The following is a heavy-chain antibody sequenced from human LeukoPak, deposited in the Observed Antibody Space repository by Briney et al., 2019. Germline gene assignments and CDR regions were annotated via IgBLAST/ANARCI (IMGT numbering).Heavy chain of an antibody. CDR3: ARLGGRELRNWFDP. CDR1: GGSFSGYY. V-gene: IGHV4-34*01. D-gene: IGHD1-26*01. CDR2: IYYSGST. J-gene: IGHJ5*02. Sequence: SETLSLTCAVYGGSFSGYYWSWIRQPPGKGLEWIGSIYYSGSTYYNPSLKSRVTISVDTSKNQFSLKLSSVTAADTAVYYCARLGGRELRNWFDPWGQGTLVTVSS.